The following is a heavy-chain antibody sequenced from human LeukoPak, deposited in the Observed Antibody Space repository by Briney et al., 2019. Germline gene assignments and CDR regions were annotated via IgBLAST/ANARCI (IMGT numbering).Heavy chain of an antibody. D-gene: IGHD6-19*01. J-gene: IGHJ4*02. CDR1: GYTFTDYY. CDR3: ATEEIRQWLVRNDY. Sequence: VKVSCKVSGYTFTDYYVHWVQQAPGKGLEWMGLVDPEDGETIYAEKFQGRVTITADTSTDTAYMELSSLRSEDTAVYYCATEEIRQWLVRNDYWGQGTLVTVSS. V-gene: IGHV1-69-2*01. CDR2: VDPEDGET.